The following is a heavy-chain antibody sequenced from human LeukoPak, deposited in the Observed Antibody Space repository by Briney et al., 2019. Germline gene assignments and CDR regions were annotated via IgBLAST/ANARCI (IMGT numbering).Heavy chain of an antibody. D-gene: IGHD2-2*01. Sequence: SETLSLTCAVYGGSFSGYYWNWSRQPPGKGLEWIGEINHSGSTNYNPSLKSRVTISVDTSKNQFSLKLSSVTAVDTAVYYCAREELLLFYFDYWGQGTLVTVSS. V-gene: IGHV4-34*01. CDR2: INHSGST. CDR3: AREELLLFYFDY. J-gene: IGHJ4*02. CDR1: GGSFSGYY.